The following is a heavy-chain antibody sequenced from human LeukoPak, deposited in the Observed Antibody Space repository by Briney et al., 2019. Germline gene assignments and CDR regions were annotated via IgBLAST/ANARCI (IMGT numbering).Heavy chain of an antibody. V-gene: IGHV3-11*01. CDR1: GFTFSNYY. Sequence: GGSLRLSCAASGFTFSNYYMSWIRQAPGKGLEWVSYISSSGSTIYYADSVKGRFTISRDNAKNSLYLQMNSLRAEDTAVYYCARSERLYIAWFDPWGQGTLVTVSS. D-gene: IGHD2-15*01. CDR2: ISSSGSTI. CDR3: ARSERLYIAWFDP. J-gene: IGHJ5*02.